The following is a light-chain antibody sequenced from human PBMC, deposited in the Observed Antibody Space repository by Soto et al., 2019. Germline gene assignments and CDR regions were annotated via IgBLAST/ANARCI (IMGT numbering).Light chain of an antibody. CDR1: SGHSSYD. Sequence: QLVLTQSPSASASLGASVKLTCTLSSGHSSYDIAWHQQQPDKGPRHLMKVSSGGSHIKGDGIPDRFSGSSSGAERYLTISSVQSEDEADYYCQTWGTGYVVFGGGTKLTVL. CDR2: VSSGGSH. J-gene: IGLJ2*01. V-gene: IGLV4-69*01. CDR3: QTWGTGYVV.